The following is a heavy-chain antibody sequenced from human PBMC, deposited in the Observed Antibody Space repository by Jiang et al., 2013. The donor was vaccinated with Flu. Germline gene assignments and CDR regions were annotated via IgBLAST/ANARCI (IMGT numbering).Heavy chain of an antibody. D-gene: IGHD2-21*02. Sequence: PGGSLRLSCGASGFTFSNNAMSWVRQAPGKGLEWVSVIDGSGGSTYYTDSVKGRFTISRDNSKNTLYLQMNSLRPEDTAEYFCASRVVTTILPNLRAEYFHHWGQGTLVTVSS. CDR1: GFTFSNNA. CDR2: IDGSGGST. J-gene: IGHJ1*01. CDR3: ASRVVTTILPNLRAEYFHH. V-gene: IGHV3-23*01.